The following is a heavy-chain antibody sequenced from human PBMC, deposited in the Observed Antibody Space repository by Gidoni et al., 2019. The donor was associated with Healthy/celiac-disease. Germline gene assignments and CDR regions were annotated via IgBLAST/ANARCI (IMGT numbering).Heavy chain of an antibody. CDR3: ARISRGSGSLAY. CDR1: GGSFSGYY. V-gene: IGHV4-34*01. CDR2: INHSGST. J-gene: IGHJ4*02. D-gene: IGHD1-26*01. Sequence: QVQLQQWGAGLLKPSETLSLTCAVSGGSFSGYYWSWIRQPPGKGLEWIGEINHSGSTNYNPSLKSRVTISVDTSKNQFSRKLSSVTAAETAAYYCARISRGSGSLAYWGQGTLVTVSS.